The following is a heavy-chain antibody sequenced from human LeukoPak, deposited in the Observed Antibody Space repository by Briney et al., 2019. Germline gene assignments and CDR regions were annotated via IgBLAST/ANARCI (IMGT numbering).Heavy chain of an antibody. J-gene: IGHJ4*02. D-gene: IGHD3-16*02. CDR2: IPYDGSNK. Sequence: PGRSLRLSCAASGFTFSSYGMHWVRQAPGKGLEWVAVIPYDGSNKYYADSVKGRFTISRDNSKNTLYLQMNSLRAEDTAVYYCARNSQYDYIWGSYREYFDYWGQGTLVTVSS. V-gene: IGHV3-30*03. CDR1: GFTFSSYG. CDR3: ARNSQYDYIWGSYREYFDY.